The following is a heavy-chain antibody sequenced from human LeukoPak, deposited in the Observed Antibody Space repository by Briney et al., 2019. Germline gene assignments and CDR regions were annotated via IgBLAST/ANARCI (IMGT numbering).Heavy chain of an antibody. V-gene: IGHV3-23*01. D-gene: IGHD2-2*01. J-gene: IGHJ4*02. CDR3: AKAGLGHCSSTTCYEDY. CDR1: GFTFSSYS. Sequence: PGGSLRLSCAASGFTFSSYSMNWVRQAPGKGLEWVSGVSGSGGTTYYADSVKGRFTISRDNSKNTLYLQMNRLRAEDTAVYYCAKAGLGHCSSTTCYEDYWGRGTLVTVSS. CDR2: VSGSGGTT.